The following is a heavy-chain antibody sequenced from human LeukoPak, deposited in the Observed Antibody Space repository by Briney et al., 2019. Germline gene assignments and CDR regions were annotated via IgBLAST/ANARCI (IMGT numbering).Heavy chain of an antibody. CDR2: ISYDGSNK. J-gene: IGHJ4*02. V-gene: IGHV3-30-3*01. CDR3: AREQLAYFDY. D-gene: IGHD6-6*01. Sequence: PGGSLRLSCAASRFTFSSYAMHWVRQAPGKGLEWVAVISYDGSNKYYADSVKGRFTISRDNSKNTLYLQMNSLRAEDTAVYYCAREQLAYFDYWGQGTLVTVSS. CDR1: RFTFSSYA.